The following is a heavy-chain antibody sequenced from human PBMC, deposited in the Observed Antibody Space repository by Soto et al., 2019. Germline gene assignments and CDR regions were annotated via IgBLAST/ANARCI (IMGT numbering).Heavy chain of an antibody. CDR2: ISPYSGNT. CDR1: GYIFVNYG. D-gene: IGHD3-16*01. V-gene: IGHV1-18*01. CDR3: AMVDNYVTPPPKDV. J-gene: IGHJ6*02. Sequence: QVQLVQSGDEVRKPGSSVKVSCKASGYIFVNYGIAWVRQAPGQGLEWMGWISPYSGNTHYAIKVQGRLTMTTDTSTSTAYMELGILTSDDTAVYYCAMVDNYVTPPPKDVWGQGITVNVSS.